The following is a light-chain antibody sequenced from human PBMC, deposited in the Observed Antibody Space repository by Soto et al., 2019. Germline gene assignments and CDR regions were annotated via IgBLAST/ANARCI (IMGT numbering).Light chain of an antibody. CDR3: QQSYSTPWT. J-gene: IGKJ1*01. CDR1: QSISSY. V-gene: IGKV1-39*01. CDR2: AAS. Sequence: DIQMTQSPSSLSASVGDRVTITCRASQSISSYLNWYQQKPGKAPKLLIYAASSLQSGVPSRFSGSGSGTDFTLTINSLQPEDFATYYFQQSYSTPWTFGQGTKVEIK.